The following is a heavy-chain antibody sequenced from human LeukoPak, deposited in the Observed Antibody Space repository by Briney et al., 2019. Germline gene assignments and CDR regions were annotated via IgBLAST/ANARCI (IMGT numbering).Heavy chain of an antibody. Sequence: PGGSLRLSWAASGFTFSSYGMNWVRQAPRKWLEWLSYLSNTGNIHYAQSVKGRFTISRDNAKNSLYLQMDGLRAEDTAVYYCARRGDTPMIGDHWGQGILVTVAS. CDR3: ARRGDTPMIGDH. CDR1: GFTFSSYG. V-gene: IGHV3-48*01. J-gene: IGHJ4*02. D-gene: IGHD5-18*01. CDR2: LSNTGNI.